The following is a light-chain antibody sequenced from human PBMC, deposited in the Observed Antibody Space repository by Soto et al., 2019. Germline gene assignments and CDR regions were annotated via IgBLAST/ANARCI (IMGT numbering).Light chain of an antibody. J-gene: IGLJ2*01. CDR1: SSDIGGYKY. V-gene: IGLV2-8*01. CDR3: SSLAGGNNFVV. Sequence: QSALTQPPSASGSPGQSVTISCTGTSSDIGGYKYVSWYQQHPDKAPKLMIYEVTQRPSGVPDRFSGSKSGNTASLTVSGLQAEDEADYYCSSLAGGNNFVVFGGGTKVTVL. CDR2: EVT.